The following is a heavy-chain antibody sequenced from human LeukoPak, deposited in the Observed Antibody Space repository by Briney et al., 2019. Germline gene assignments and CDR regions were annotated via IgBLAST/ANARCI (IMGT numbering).Heavy chain of an antibody. CDR3: VNYYDSSDYQQPNHFDY. CDR2: IYYSGST. D-gene: IGHD3-22*01. V-gene: IGHV4-39*01. Sequence: SETLSLTRTVSGGSISSSSYYWGWIRQPTGKGLDWIGSIYYSGSTYYNPSLKSRFTISVDTSKNQFSLKLSSVTAADTAVYYCVNYYDSSDYQQPNHFDYWGQGTLVTVSS. CDR1: GGSISSSSYY. J-gene: IGHJ4*02.